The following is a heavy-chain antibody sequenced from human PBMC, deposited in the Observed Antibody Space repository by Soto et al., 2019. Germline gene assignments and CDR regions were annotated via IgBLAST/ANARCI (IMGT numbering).Heavy chain of an antibody. CDR1: GYSFAGYW. CDR2: IDPSDSQT. Sequence: GESLKISCKGSGYSFAGYWITWVRQKPGKGLEWMGRIDPSDSQTYYSPSFQGQVTISADKSISTAYLQWSSLKASDTAMYYCARLSLGSGGAPYGMDVWGQGTTVTVSS. D-gene: IGHD3-16*01. J-gene: IGHJ6*02. CDR3: ARLSLGSGGAPYGMDV. V-gene: IGHV5-10-1*04.